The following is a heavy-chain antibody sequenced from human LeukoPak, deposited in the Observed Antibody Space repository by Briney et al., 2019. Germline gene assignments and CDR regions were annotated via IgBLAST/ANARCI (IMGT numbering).Heavy chain of an antibody. V-gene: IGHV4-59*01. J-gene: IGHJ4*02. D-gene: IGHD3-10*01. CDR2: IYYTGST. Sequence: SETLSLTCTVSGGSISTYYWSWIRQPPGKGLEWIGYIYYTGSTSYNPSLKSRVTMSLDASKNQFSLELNSVTPADTAVYYCAKGSDPFRWFGEFNVKLPRPIRHYYFDSWGQGPLATVSS. CDR1: GGSISTYY. CDR3: AKGSDPFRWFGEFNVKLPRPIRHYYFDS.